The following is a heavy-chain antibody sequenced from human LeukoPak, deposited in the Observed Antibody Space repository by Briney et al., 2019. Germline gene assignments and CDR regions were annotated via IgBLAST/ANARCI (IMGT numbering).Heavy chain of an antibody. CDR1: GFTVSSNY. CDR3: ASPGGSYYDSSGYLSSLDY. CDR2: IYSGGST. J-gene: IGHJ4*02. V-gene: IGHV3-66*01. Sequence: GGSLRLSCAASGFTVSSNYMSWVRQAPGKGLEWVSVIYSGGSTYYADSVKGRFTISRDNSKNTLYLQMNSLRAEDTAVYYCASPGGSYYDSSGYLSSLDYWGQGTLVTVSS. D-gene: IGHD3-22*01.